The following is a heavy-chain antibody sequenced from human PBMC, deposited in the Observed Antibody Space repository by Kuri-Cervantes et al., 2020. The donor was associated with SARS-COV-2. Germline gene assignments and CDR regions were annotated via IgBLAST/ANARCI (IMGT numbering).Heavy chain of an antibody. CDR3: VKGGARITNSGVVIANWFDP. V-gene: IGHV4-34*01. Sequence: ESLKISCAVYGGSFSGYYWSWIRQPPGKGPEWIGEINHSGSTNYNPSLKSRVTISIDTSKNQFSLKLSSVTAADTAVYYSVKGGARITNSGVVIANWFDPWGQGTLVTVSS. CDR1: GGSFSGYY. J-gene: IGHJ5*02. D-gene: IGHD3-3*01. CDR2: INHSGST.